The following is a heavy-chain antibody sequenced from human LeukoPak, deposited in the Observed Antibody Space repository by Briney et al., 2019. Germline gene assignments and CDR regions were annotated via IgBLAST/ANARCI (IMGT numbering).Heavy chain of an antibody. V-gene: IGHV3-23*01. D-gene: IGHD2-2*01. CDR3: AKMVGYCSSTSCYGRIRGYFDY. Sequence: GGSLRLSCAASGFTFSSYAMSWVRQAPGKGLEWASAISGSGGSTYYADSVKGRFTISRDNSKNTLYLQMNSLRAEDTAVYYCAKMVGYCSSTSCYGRIRGYFDYWGQGTLVTVSS. CDR2: ISGSGGST. J-gene: IGHJ4*02. CDR1: GFTFSSYA.